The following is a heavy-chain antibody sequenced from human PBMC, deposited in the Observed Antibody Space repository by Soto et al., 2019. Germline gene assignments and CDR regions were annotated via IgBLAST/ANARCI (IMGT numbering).Heavy chain of an antibody. CDR2: IIPILGIA. CDR3: QTVVVAATPFDY. V-gene: IGHV1-69*02. Sequence: QVQLVQSGAEVKKPGSSVKVSCKASGGTFSSYTISWVRQAPGQGLEWMGRIIPILGIANYAQKFQGRVTITADNSTSTAYMELSSLRSEDTAVYYCQTVVVAATPFDYWGQGTLVTVSS. J-gene: IGHJ4*02. D-gene: IGHD2-15*01. CDR1: GGTFSSYT.